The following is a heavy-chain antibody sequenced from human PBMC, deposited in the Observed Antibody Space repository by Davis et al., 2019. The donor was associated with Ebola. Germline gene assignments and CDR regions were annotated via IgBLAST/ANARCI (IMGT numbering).Heavy chain of an antibody. Sequence: GGSLRLSCAASGFTFSNACMRWVRQASGKGLEWVGRIRSKANSYATAYAASVKGRFTIPRDDSKNTAYLQMNSLKTEDTAVYYCTSTTVTVDYWGQGTLVTVSS. J-gene: IGHJ4*02. CDR1: GFTFSNAC. D-gene: IGHD4-17*01. CDR3: TSTTVTVDY. CDR2: IRSKANSYAT. V-gene: IGHV3-73*01.